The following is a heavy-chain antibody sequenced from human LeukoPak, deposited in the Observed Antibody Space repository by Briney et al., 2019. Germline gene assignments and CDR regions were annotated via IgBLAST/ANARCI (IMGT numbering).Heavy chain of an antibody. Sequence: SETLSLTCAVSGGSFSGYYWSWVRQPPGKGLEWIGEINHSGSTNYNPSLKSRVTISVDTSKNQFSLKLSSVTAADTAVYYCARGPPSHYSYGWRNWFDRWGQGTLVTVSS. CDR3: ARGPPSHYSYGWRNWFDR. V-gene: IGHV4-34*01. D-gene: IGHD3-22*01. CDR1: GGSFSGYY. J-gene: IGHJ5*02. CDR2: INHSGST.